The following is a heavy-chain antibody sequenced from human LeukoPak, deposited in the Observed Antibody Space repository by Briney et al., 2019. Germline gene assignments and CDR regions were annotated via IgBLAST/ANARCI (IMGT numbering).Heavy chain of an antibody. CDR1: GFTLRDYY. D-gene: IGHD3/OR15-3a*01. CDR2: SSSSGSTI. Sequence: GGSLRLSCAASGFTLRDYYMSWIRQAPGKGLEGVSYSSSSGSTIYYADSVKGRFAISRDNAKNSLYLPMNSLRAEDTAVYYCARRRDFIDYWGQGTLVTVSS. J-gene: IGHJ4*02. CDR3: ARRRDFIDY. V-gene: IGHV3-11*01.